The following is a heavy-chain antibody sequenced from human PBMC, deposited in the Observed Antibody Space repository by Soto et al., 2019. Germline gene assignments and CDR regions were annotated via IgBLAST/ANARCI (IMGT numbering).Heavy chain of an antibody. CDR1: GYNFKNYG. Sequence: QVQLVRSEAEVQKPGASVKVSCKTSGYNFKNYGISWVRQAPGQGLEWLGWIYPKEDRANIAQNFQGRVTLTTDTPTSTAYIELRSLRFDDSAVYFCARDIDYDIDYWGQGTLVTVSS. CDR3: ARDIDYDIDY. D-gene: IGHD4-17*01. V-gene: IGHV1-18*01. J-gene: IGHJ4*02. CDR2: IYPKEDRA.